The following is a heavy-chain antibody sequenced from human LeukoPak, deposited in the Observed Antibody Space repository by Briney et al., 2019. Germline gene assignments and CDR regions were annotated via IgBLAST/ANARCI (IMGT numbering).Heavy chain of an antibody. Sequence: ASVKVSCKASGYTFTGYYMHWVRQAPGQGLEWMGWINPNSGGTNYAQKFQGRVTMTRGTSISTAYMELSRLRSDDTAVYYCARVQNPYSSGWYLNYWGQGTLVTVSS. CDR3: ARVQNPYSSGWYLNY. V-gene: IGHV1-2*02. CDR1: GYTFTGYY. J-gene: IGHJ4*02. D-gene: IGHD6-19*01. CDR2: INPNSGGT.